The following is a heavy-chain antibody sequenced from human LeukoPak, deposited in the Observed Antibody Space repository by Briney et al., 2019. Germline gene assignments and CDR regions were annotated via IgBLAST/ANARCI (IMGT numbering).Heavy chain of an antibody. V-gene: IGHV3-30*18. CDR1: GFTFRSYG. CDR3: AKSGGYCSGGRCYGWFDP. J-gene: IGHJ5*02. D-gene: IGHD2-15*01. Sequence: GRSLRLSCAASGFTFRSYGMHWVRQAPGKGPEWVAVISYDGSNQYYADSVKGRFTFSRDNSKNTLYLQMNSLRAEDTAVYYCAKSGGYCSGGRCYGWFDPWGQGTLVTVSS. CDR2: ISYDGSNQ.